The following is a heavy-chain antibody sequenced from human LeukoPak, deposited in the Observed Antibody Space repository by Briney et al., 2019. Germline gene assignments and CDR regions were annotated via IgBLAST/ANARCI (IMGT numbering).Heavy chain of an antibody. J-gene: IGHJ4*02. CDR3: ARAMTSHYFDY. D-gene: IGHD2-21*02. Sequence: SETLSLTCTVSGGSFSSGFYWRWIRQHPGKGLEWIGYIYYSGGTYYNPSLKSRVSISLDTSKKQFSLKLSSVTVADTAVYYCARAMTSHYFDYWGQGTLVTVSS. V-gene: IGHV4-31*03. CDR2: IYYSGGT. CDR1: GGSFSSGFY.